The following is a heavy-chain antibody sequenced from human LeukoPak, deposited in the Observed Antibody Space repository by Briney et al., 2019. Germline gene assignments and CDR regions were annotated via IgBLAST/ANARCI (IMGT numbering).Heavy chain of an antibody. V-gene: IGHV4-38-2*02. CDR3: ARDPRWLTPDCTSISCYENYFDP. CDR1: GFSIRSGYQ. J-gene: IGHJ4*02. D-gene: IGHD2-2*01. CDR2: IYHTGSA. Sequence: PSKTLSLTCVVSGFSIRSGYQWPWIRQPPGKGREWFAGIYHTGSAHYNPSLKSRVTISIDTSNNQFSLRLNSVTAADTAVYYCARDPRWLTPDCTSISCYENYFDPWGQGILVTVSS.